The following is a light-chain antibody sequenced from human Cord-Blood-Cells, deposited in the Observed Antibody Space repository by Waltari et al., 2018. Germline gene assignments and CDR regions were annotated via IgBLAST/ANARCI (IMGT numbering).Light chain of an antibody. V-gene: IGKV1-33*01. CDR1: PDISNY. J-gene: IGKJ3*01. CDR2: DAS. CDR3: QQYDNLSIFT. Sequence: DIQLTQSPSSLSASVGDSVTLTCQASPDISNYLNWYQQKPGKAPKRLIYDASNLETGVPSRFSGSGSGTDFTFTISSLQPEDSATYYCQQYDNLSIFTFGPGTKVDIK.